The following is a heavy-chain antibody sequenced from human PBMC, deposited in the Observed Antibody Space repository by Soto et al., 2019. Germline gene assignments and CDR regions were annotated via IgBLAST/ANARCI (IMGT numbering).Heavy chain of an antibody. CDR2: IFWDDDK. CDR1: GFSLRTSGVG. V-gene: IGHV2-5*02. Sequence: QITLKESGPTLVKPTQTLTLTCTFSGFSLRTSGVGVGWIRQPPGTALEWLALIFWDDDKRYSPSLKSRLSISKGTSENQVFLTMTNMDPVDAATYYCTHHGYYSYGMDVWGQVTTVTVSS. CDR3: THHGYYSYGMDV. J-gene: IGHJ6*02.